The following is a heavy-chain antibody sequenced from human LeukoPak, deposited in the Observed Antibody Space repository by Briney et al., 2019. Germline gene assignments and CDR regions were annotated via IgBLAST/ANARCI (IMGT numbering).Heavy chain of an antibody. J-gene: IGHJ3*02. Sequence: ASVKVSCKASGGTFSSYAISWVRQAPGQGLEWMGGIIPIFGTANYAQKFQGRVTITADESTSTAYMELSSLRSEDTAVYYCARHRLTVVAATPEGAFDIWGQGTMVTVSS. CDR1: GGTFSSYA. D-gene: IGHD2-15*01. V-gene: IGHV1-69*13. CDR2: IIPIFGTA. CDR3: ARHRLTVVAATPEGAFDI.